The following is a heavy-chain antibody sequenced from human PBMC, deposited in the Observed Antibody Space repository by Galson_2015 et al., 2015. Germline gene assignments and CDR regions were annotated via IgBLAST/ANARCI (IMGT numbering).Heavy chain of an antibody. Sequence: SLRLSCAASGFTFSSYEMNWVRQAPGKGLEWVSYISSSGSTIYYADSVKGRFTISRDNAKNSLYLQMNSLRAEDTAVYYCARNMVIRHMDVWGKGTTVTVSS. CDR1: GFTFSSYE. J-gene: IGHJ6*03. D-gene: IGHD3-22*01. CDR3: ARNMVIRHMDV. V-gene: IGHV3-48*03. CDR2: ISSSGSTI.